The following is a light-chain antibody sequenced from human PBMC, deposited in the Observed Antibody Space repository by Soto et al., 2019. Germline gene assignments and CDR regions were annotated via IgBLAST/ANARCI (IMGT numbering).Light chain of an antibody. CDR2: GTS. CDR1: QTLSNSF. J-gene: IGKJ5*01. CDR3: QQYGNSPIT. V-gene: IGKV3-20*01. Sequence: VLTKTPGTLSLSPGERATLSCRASQTLSNSFIAWYQQKPGQAPRLLIYGTSSRATGIPDRFSGSGSGTDFTLTISRLEPEDFAVYYCQQYGNSPITFGQGTRLEI.